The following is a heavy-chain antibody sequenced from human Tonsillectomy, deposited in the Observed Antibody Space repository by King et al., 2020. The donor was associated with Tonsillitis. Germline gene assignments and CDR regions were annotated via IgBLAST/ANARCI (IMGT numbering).Heavy chain of an antibody. J-gene: IGHJ3*02. D-gene: IGHD6-19*01. V-gene: IGHV4-34*01. CDR1: GGSFNFYY. CDR2: INHSGST. Sequence: VQLQQWGAGLLKPSETLSLTCAVYGGSFNFYYWSWIRQPPGKGLEWFGDINHSGSTNYNPSLKSRVTISVDASKKQFSLNLSSVTAADTAVYFCARGNYSRGWPPFAFDIWGQGTVVTVSS. CDR3: ARGNYSRGWPPFAFDI.